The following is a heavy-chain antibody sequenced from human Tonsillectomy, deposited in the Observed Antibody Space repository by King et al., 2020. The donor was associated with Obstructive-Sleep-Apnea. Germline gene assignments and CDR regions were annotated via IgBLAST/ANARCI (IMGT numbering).Heavy chain of an antibody. D-gene: IGHD2-15*01. CDR1: GFSLSNARMG. J-gene: IGHJ4*02. Sequence: TLKESGPVLVKPTETLTLTCTVSGFSLSNARMGVSWIRHPPWKALEWLAHIFSNDEKSYSTSLKSRLTISTDTSTSQVVLTMTNMYPVDTATYYCARDSPFPEEPGFDYWGQGTLVTVSS. CDR2: IFSNDEK. CDR3: ARDSPFPEEPGFDY. V-gene: IGHV2-26*01.